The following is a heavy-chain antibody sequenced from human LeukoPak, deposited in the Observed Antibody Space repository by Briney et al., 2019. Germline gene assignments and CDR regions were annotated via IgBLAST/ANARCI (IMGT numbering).Heavy chain of an antibody. J-gene: IGHJ4*02. Sequence: GGSLRLSCAASGFTLSTYWMHWVRQAPGKGLVWVSRVNGDGTTTTYADSVKGRFTISTDTSQNTVYLQMDSLRTEDTALYFCARGIWFVSASYILDYWGQGTLVTVSS. CDR1: GFTLSTYW. D-gene: IGHD3-10*01. CDR3: ARGIWFVSASYILDY. CDR2: VNGDGTTT. V-gene: IGHV3-74*01.